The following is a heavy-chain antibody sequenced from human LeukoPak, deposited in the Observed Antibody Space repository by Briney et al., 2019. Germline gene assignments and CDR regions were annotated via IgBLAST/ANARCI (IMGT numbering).Heavy chain of an antibody. CDR2: IYYSGST. CDR3: AKDIGRVDTASTYMDV. V-gene: IGHV4-39*07. J-gene: IGHJ6*03. Sequence: SETLSLTCTVSGGSISRSSYYWGWIRQPPGKGLEWIGNIYYSGSTYYNPSLKSRVTISVDTSKNQFSLKLSSVTAADTALYYCAKDIGRVDTASTYMDVWGKGTTVTISS. D-gene: IGHD5-18*01. CDR1: GGSISRSSYY.